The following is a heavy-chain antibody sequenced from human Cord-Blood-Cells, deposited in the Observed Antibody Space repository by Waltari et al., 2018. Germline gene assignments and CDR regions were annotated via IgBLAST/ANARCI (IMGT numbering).Heavy chain of an antibody. CDR1: GFTFSSYS. CDR3: ARDNDDSSGYYFDY. J-gene: IGHJ4*02. D-gene: IGHD3-22*01. Sequence: QLQLVESGGGVVQPGRSLRLSCAASGFTFSSYSMHWVRQGPGKGLEWWAVISKDGSNKNYADAVKGRFTISRENSKNTLYLQMNSLRGEDTAVYYCARDNDDSSGYYFDYWGQGTLVTVSS. V-gene: IGHV3-30*04. CDR2: ISKDGSNK.